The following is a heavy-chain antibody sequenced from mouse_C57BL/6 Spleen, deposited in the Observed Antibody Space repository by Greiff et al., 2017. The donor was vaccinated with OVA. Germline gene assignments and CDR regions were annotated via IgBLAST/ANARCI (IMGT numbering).Heavy chain of an antibody. CDR3: ARSGAGTACFAY. J-gene: IGHJ3*01. D-gene: IGHD4-1*01. CDR1: GYAFSSYW. Sequence: QVHVKQSGAELVKPGASVKISCKASGYAFSSYWMNWVKQRPGKGLEWIGQIYPGDGDTNYNGKFKGKATLTADKSSSTAYMQLSSLTSEDSAVYFCARSGAGTACFAYWGQGTLVTVSA. CDR2: IYPGDGDT. V-gene: IGHV1-80*01.